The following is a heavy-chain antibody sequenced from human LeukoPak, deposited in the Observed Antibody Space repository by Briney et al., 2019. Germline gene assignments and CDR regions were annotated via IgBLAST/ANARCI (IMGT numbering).Heavy chain of an antibody. J-gene: IGHJ4*02. CDR2: IYYSGST. D-gene: IGHD2-15*01. CDR3: ARSPLSGPQSGSFDY. CDR1: GGSISSGDYY. V-gene: IGHV4-30-4*01. Sequence: SETLSLTCTVSGGSISSGDYYWSWIRQPPGEGLEWIGYIYYSGSTYYNPSLKSRVTISVDTSKNQFSLKLSSVTAADTAVYYCARSPLSGPQSGSFDYWGQGTLVTVSS.